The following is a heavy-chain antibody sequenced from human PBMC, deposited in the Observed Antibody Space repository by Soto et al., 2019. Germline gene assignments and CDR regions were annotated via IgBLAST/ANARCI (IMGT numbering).Heavy chain of an antibody. CDR3: PRDNNAFDI. CDR1: GFTFSSYA. V-gene: IGHV3-30-3*01. Sequence: GGSLRLSCAASGFTFSSYAMHWVRQAPGKGLEWVAVISYDGSNKYYADSVKGRFTISRDNSKNTLYLQMNSLRAEDTAVYYCPRDNNAFDIWGQGTMVTVS. CDR2: ISYDGSNK. J-gene: IGHJ3*02.